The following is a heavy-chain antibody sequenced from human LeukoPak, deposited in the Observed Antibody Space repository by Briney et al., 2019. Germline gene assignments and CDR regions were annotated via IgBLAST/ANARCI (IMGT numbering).Heavy chain of an antibody. CDR2: ISAYNGNT. CDR3: ARKPRNLRSYYYFDY. Sequence: ASVKVSCKASGYTFTTYGISWVRQAPGQGLEWMGWISAYNGNTNYAQKFQGRVTMTTDTSTSTAYMELRSLRSDDTAVYYCARKPRNLRSYYYFDYWGQGTLVTVSS. V-gene: IGHV1-18*01. CDR1: GYTFTTYG. J-gene: IGHJ4*02. D-gene: IGHD1-26*01.